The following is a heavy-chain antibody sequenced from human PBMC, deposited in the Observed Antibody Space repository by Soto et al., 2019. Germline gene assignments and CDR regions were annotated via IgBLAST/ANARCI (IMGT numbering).Heavy chain of an antibody. D-gene: IGHD6-19*01. CDR1: GFTFSGHA. V-gene: IGHV3-33*01. Sequence: QVQVVESGGGVVQPGRSLRLSCTASGFTFSGHAMHWVRQPPGKGLEWVAQIWYDGSNKYYADSVKGRFIISRDNSKNTLYVQMDSLRVEDTAVYYCARDVQSLAPYALDVWGQGTSVTVSS. CDR2: IWYDGSNK. J-gene: IGHJ6*02. CDR3: ARDVQSLAPYALDV.